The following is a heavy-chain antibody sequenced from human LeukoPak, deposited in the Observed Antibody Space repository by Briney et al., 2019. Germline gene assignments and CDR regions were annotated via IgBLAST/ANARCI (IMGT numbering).Heavy chain of an antibody. D-gene: IGHD3-16*02. CDR2: ISTSGSTI. Sequence: GGSLRLSCAASGFTFSSYSMNWVRQAPGKGLEWVSYISTSGSTIYYADSVNGRFTISRDNAKNSLYLQMDSLRAEDTAVYYCARGPPLFDPWGQGTLVTVSS. CDR3: ARGPPLFDP. J-gene: IGHJ5*02. V-gene: IGHV3-48*01. CDR1: GFTFSSYS.